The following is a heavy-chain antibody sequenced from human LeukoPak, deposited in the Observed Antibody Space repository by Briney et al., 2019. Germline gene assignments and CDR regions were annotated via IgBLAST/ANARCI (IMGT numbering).Heavy chain of an antibody. D-gene: IGHD3-3*01. J-gene: IGHJ4*02. CDR1: GGSFSGYY. CDR2: INHSGST. Sequence: PSETLSLTCAVYGGSFSGYYWSWIRQPPGKGLEWIGEINHSGSTNYNPSLKSRVTISVDTSKNQFSLKLSSVTAADTAVYYCARGSIITIFVVVPKYYFDYWGQGTLVTVSS. V-gene: IGHV4-34*01. CDR3: ARGSIITIFVVVPKYYFDY.